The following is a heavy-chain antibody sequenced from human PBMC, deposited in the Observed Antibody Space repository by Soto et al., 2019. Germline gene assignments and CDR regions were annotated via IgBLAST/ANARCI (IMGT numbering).Heavy chain of an antibody. CDR3: ARGPIPLKYSGYDP. V-gene: IGHV1-58*02. Sequence: GASVKVSCKASGFTFTSSAMQWVRQARGQRLEWIGWIVVGSGNTNYAQKFQERVTITRDMSTSTAYMELSSLRSEDTAVYYCARGPIPLKYSGYDPWGQGTLVTVSS. CDR2: IVVGSGNT. CDR1: GFTFTSSA. D-gene: IGHD5-12*01. J-gene: IGHJ5*02.